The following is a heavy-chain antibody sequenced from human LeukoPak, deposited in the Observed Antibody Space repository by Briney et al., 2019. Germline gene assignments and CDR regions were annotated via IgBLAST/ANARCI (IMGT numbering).Heavy chain of an antibody. CDR3: ARARLLGWPFLFDP. Sequence: GASVKVSCKASGYTFTGYYMHWVRQAPGQGLEWMGWINPNSGGTNYAQKFQGRVTMTRDTSISTAYMELSRLGSDDTAVYYCARARLLGWPFLFDPWGQGTLVTVSS. J-gene: IGHJ5*02. V-gene: IGHV1-2*02. D-gene: IGHD4-23*01. CDR1: GYTFTGYY. CDR2: INPNSGGT.